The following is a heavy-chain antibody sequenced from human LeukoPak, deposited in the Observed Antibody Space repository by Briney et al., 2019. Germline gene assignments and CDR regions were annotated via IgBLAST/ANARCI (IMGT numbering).Heavy chain of an antibody. CDR3: ARCIVGATIDYYYYYYMDV. CDR2: VNPNSGNT. V-gene: IGHV1-8*01. D-gene: IGHD1-26*01. CDR1: GYTFTSYD. J-gene: IGHJ6*03. Sequence: ASVKVSCKASGYTFTSYDINWVRQATGQGLEGMGWVNPNSGNTGYAQKFQGRVTMTRNTSISTAYMELSSLRSEDTAVYYCARCIVGATIDYYYYYYMDVWGKGTTVTISS.